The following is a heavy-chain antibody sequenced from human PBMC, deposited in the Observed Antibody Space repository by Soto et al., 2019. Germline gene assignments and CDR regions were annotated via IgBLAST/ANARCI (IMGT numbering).Heavy chain of an antibody. CDR2: FDPEDGET. D-gene: IGHD6-19*01. V-gene: IGHV1-24*01. CDR3: ETAGEHQYSSGCIVY. Sequence: GASVKVSCKVSGYTLTELSMHWVRQAPGKGLEWMGGFDPEDGETIYAQKFQGRVTMTEDTSTDTAYMELSSLRSEDTAVYYCETAGEHQYSSGCIVYWGQGTLVNVSS. J-gene: IGHJ4*02. CDR1: GYTLTELS.